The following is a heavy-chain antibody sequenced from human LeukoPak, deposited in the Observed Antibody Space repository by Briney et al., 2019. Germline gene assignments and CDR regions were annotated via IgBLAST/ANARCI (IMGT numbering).Heavy chain of an antibody. V-gene: IGHV3-23*01. CDR3: ARDPAITGTTNMDV. J-gene: IGHJ6*03. Sequence: GGSLRLSCAASGFTFSSHGMNWVRQAPGKGLEWVSGIRGDGVTTYYADSVKGRFTISRDNSKNTLYLQMNSLRAEDTAVYYCARDPAITGTTNMDVWGKGTTVTVSS. CDR2: IRGDGVTT. D-gene: IGHD1-20*01. CDR1: GFTFSSHG.